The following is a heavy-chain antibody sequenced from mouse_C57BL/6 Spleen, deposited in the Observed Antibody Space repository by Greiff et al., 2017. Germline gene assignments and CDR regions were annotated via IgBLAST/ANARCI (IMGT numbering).Heavy chain of an antibody. CDR3: ARRDYSNYVWYFDV. V-gene: IGHV1-76*01. Sequence: VQLQQSGAELVRPGASVKLSCKASGYTFTDYYINWVKQRPGQGLEWIARIYPGSGNTYYNEKFKGKATLTAEKSSSTAYMQLSSLTSEDSAVYFCARRDYSNYVWYFDVWGTGTTVTVSS. J-gene: IGHJ1*03. CDR1: GYTFTDYY. CDR2: IYPGSGNT. D-gene: IGHD2-5*01.